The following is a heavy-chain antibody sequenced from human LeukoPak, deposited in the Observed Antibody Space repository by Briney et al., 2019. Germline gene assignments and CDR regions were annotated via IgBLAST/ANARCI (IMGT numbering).Heavy chain of an antibody. CDR2: ITNDGSST. V-gene: IGHV3-74*01. J-gene: IGHJ4*02. CDR1: GLTFSSHW. CDR3: ARDQYDTWSRRGNFDS. D-gene: IGHD3/OR15-3a*01. Sequence: GGSLRLSCAASGLTFSSHWMHWVRQAPGKGLVWVSRITNDGSSTTYADSVKGRFTISRDNTKNSLYLQMNSLRAEDTAVFYCARDQYDTWSRRGNFDSWGQGTLVTVSS.